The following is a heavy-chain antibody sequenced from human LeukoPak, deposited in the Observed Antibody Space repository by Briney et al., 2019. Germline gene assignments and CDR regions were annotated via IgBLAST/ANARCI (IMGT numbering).Heavy chain of an antibody. CDR1: GGSVSSGTYY. J-gene: IGHJ5*02. Sequence: PSETLSLTCTVSGGSVSSGTYYWSWIRQPPGTGLEWIGRIYGSGNTNYNPSLKGRVTISVDTSRNQFSLKLSSVSTADTAVYYCARGVGSTSSNWFDPWGQGTLVTVSS. CDR2: IYGSGNT. D-gene: IGHD2-2*01. V-gene: IGHV4-61*02. CDR3: ARGVGSTSSNWFDP.